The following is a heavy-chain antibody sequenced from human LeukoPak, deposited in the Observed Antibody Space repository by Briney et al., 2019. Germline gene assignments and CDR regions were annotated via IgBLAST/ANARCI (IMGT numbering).Heavy chain of an antibody. V-gene: IGHV1-69*05. Sequence: ASVKVSCKASGGTFSSYAISRVRQAPGQGLEWMGGIIPIFGTANYAQKFQGRVTITTDESTSTAYMELSSLRSEDTAVYYCARVAYYYDSSGYRGFDYWGQGTLVTVSS. CDR3: ARVAYYYDSSGYRGFDY. CDR1: GGTFSSYA. J-gene: IGHJ4*02. CDR2: IIPIFGTA. D-gene: IGHD3-22*01.